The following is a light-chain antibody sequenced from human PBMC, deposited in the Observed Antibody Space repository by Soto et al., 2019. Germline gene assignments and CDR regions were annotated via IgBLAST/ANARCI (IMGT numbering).Light chain of an antibody. CDR2: DAS. V-gene: IGKV1-33*01. CDR1: QDISNY. Sequence: DIQMTQSPSSLSASVGDRVTITCQASQDISNYLNWYQQKPGKAPKLQIYDASNVETGVPSRFSGSGSGTDFTFTISSLQPEDIATYYCQQYDNLPFTFGPGTKVDIK. J-gene: IGKJ3*01. CDR3: QQYDNLPFT.